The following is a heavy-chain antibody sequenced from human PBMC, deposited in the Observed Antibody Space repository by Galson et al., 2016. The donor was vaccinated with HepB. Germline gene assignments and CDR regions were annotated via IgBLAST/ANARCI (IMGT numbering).Heavy chain of an antibody. V-gene: IGHV4-59*01. J-gene: IGHJ4*02. CDR3: ARLASNYRIDS. Sequence: SETLSLTCTVSGDSISRSYWNWIRQSPGKGLEWIGYISYRGSTDYSPSLNNQVTISRATSTNQFTLKLTSVTAADMAVYYCARLASNYRIDSWGQGTLVIVSS. CDR2: ISYRGST. D-gene: IGHD1-7*01. CDR1: GDSISRSY.